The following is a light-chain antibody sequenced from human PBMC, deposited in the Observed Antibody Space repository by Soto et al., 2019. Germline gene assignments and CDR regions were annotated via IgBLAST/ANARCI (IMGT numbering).Light chain of an antibody. CDR1: KSVLYSSNNKNY. CDR2: WAS. Sequence: DVVMTQSPDSLAVSLGERATINYKSGKSVLYSSNNKNYLAWYQQKPGQPPKLLIYWASTRESGVPDRFSGSGSGTDFTLTISSLQAEDVAVYYCQQYYSTPLTFGGGTKVDNK. V-gene: IGKV4-1*01. CDR3: QQYYSTPLT. J-gene: IGKJ4*01.